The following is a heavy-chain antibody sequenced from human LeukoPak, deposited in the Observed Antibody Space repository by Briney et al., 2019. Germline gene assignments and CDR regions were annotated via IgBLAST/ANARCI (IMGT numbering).Heavy chain of an antibody. Sequence: ASVKVSCKASGYTFTGYYMHWVRQAPGQGLEWMGRINPNSGGTNYAQKFQGRVTMTRDTSISTAYMELSRLRSDDTAVHYCARDLGKRYFDWLLPPHWFDPWGQGTLVTVSS. D-gene: IGHD3-9*01. J-gene: IGHJ5*02. V-gene: IGHV1-2*06. CDR2: INPNSGGT. CDR1: GYTFTGYY. CDR3: ARDLGKRYFDWLLPPHWFDP.